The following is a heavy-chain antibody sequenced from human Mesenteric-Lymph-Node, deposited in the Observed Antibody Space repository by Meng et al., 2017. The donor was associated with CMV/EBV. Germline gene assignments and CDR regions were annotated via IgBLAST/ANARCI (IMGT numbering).Heavy chain of an antibody. CDR3: AHTPHCNMISCYDGF. J-gene: IGHJ4*02. D-gene: IGHD2-2*01. Sequence: SGPTLVKPTQTFTLTCTFPGFSLSPSGPGVGWIRQPPGKALEWLALIYWNDDKRYSPSLKSRLTITKDTSKNQVVLTMTNMDPVDTATYYCAHTPHCNMISCYDGFWGRGTLVTVSS. V-gene: IGHV2-5*01. CDR1: GFSLSPSGPG. CDR2: IYWNDDK.